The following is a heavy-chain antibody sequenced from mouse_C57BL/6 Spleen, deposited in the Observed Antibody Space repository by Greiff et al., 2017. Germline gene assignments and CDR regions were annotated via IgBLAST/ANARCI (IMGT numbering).Heavy chain of an antibody. Sequence: QVQLQQSGAELARPGASVKLSCKASGYTFTSYGISWVKQRTGQGLEWIGEIYPRSGNTYYNEKFKGKATLTADKSASTAYMELRCLTSEDSAVYFCAKGYAGTGSIAMDYWGQGTSVTVSS. CDR2: IYPRSGNT. D-gene: IGHD2-2*01. CDR1: GYTFTSYG. V-gene: IGHV1-81*01. CDR3: AKGYAGTGSIAMDY. J-gene: IGHJ4*01.